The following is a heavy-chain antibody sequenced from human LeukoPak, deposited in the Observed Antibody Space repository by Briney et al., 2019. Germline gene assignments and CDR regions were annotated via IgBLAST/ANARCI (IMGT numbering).Heavy chain of an antibody. Sequence: EGSLRLSCAASGFSFSNAWMSWVRQAPGKGLEWVGRIKSKTDGGTTDYAAPVKGRFTISRDDSKNTLYLQMNSLKTEDTAVYYCTTGRYSYGYDYWGQGTLVTVSS. CDR2: IKSKTDGGTT. CDR1: GFSFSNAW. CDR3: TTGRYSYGYDY. D-gene: IGHD5-18*01. V-gene: IGHV3-15*01. J-gene: IGHJ4*02.